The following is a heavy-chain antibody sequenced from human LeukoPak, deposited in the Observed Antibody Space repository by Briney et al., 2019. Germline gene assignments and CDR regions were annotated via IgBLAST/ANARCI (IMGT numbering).Heavy chain of an antibody. CDR2: ISFDGTNK. CDR3: AREGPYRGARRFDY. D-gene: IGHD3-10*01. J-gene: IGHJ4*02. V-gene: IGHV3-30*01. Sequence: GGSLRLSCAASGFTFTSYAFHWVRQAPGKRLEWVALISFDGTNKYNADSVKGRFTISRDNSKNTLSLAMNNLTPEDTAVYYCAREGPYRGARRFDYWGQGTLVTVSS. CDR1: GFTFTSYA.